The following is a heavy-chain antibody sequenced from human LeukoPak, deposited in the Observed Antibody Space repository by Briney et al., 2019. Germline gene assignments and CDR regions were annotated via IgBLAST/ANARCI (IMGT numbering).Heavy chain of an antibody. D-gene: IGHD6-19*01. CDR2: IAGSDGST. CDR1: GFTFSTYV. J-gene: IGHJ4*02. V-gene: IGHV3-23*01. Sequence: GGSLRLSCAASGFTFSTYVMSWVRQAPGKGPEWVSAIAGSDGSTYYADSVRGRFTISRDNSKNTLSLLMNSLRAEDTAVYYCAKARNIRGWYILDHWGQGTLVTVSS. CDR3: AKARNIRGWYILDH.